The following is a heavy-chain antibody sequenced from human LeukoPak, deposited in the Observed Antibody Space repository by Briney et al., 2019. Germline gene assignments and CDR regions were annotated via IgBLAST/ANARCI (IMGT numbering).Heavy chain of an antibody. J-gene: IGHJ4*02. CDR2: INHSGST. CDR3: ARRVALGTLDY. Sequence: SETLSLTCAVYGGSFSGYYWSWIRHPPGKGLEWIGEINHSGSTNYNPSLKSRVTISVDTSKNQFSLRLSSVTAADTAVYYCARRVALGTLDYWGQGTLVTVSS. V-gene: IGHV4-34*01. CDR1: GGSFSGYY. D-gene: IGHD7-27*01.